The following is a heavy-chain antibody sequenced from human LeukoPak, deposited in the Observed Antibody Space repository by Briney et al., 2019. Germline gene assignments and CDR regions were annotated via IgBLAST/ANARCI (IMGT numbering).Heavy chain of an antibody. J-gene: IGHJ4*02. Sequence: PGGSLRLSCAASGFTFSSYAMSWVRQTPGTGLNWVSTVSGNGGSTHYADSVKGRFTISRDNSKNTLNLQLNSLRAEDTAVYYCAKDGLPAATQGPFDYWGQGTLVTVSS. CDR2: VSGNGGST. CDR3: AKDGLPAATQGPFDY. CDR1: GFTFSSYA. D-gene: IGHD2-2*01. V-gene: IGHV3-23*01.